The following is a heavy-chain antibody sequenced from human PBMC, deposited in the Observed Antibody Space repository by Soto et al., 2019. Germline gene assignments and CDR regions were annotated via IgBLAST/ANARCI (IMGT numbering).Heavy chain of an antibody. CDR1: GFTFSSYS. CDR2: FSSSSGTI. Sequence: EVQLVESGGGLVQPGGSLRLSCAASGFTFSSYSMNWVSQAPGKGREWGSYFSSSSGTIYYADSVKGRFTISRDNVKNRLDLQMNSLGYCDPEVSYCARELWPVDCWGQGTLVTVS. J-gene: IGHJ4*02. CDR3: ARELWPVDC. D-gene: IGHD3-10*01. V-gene: IGHV3-48*02.